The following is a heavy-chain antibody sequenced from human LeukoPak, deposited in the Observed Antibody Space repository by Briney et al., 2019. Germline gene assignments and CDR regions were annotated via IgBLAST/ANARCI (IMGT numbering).Heavy chain of an antibody. J-gene: IGHJ6*03. Sequence: GGSLSLSRAASVLTFISYAMSGVRQAPGRGVAGVSSISGSGSGGSTYYADSVTGRFTISRDNSKNTLYLQMNSLRDEDTAVYYCARDIYSSSSLYYHYYYMDVWGKGTTVTISS. D-gene: IGHD6-13*01. CDR1: VLTFISYA. CDR2: ISGSGSGGST. CDR3: ARDIYSSSSLYYHYYYMDV. V-gene: IGHV3-23*01.